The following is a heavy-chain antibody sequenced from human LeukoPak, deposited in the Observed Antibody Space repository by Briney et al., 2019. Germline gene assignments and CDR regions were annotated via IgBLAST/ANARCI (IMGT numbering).Heavy chain of an antibody. CDR3: ARVGVEATATFDY. CDR1: GYTFISYY. D-gene: IGHD1-26*01. CDR2: INANSGGT. V-gene: IGHV1-2*02. Sequence: ASVKVSCKASGYTFISYYIHWVRQAPGQGLEWMGWINANSGGTNYAQKFQGRVTMTRDTSISTAYMELSSLRSDDTAVYFCARVGVEATATFDYWGQGTLVTVSS. J-gene: IGHJ4*02.